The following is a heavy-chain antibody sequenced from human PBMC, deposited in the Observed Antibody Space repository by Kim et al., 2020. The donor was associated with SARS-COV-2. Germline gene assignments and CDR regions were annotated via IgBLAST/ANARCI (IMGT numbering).Heavy chain of an antibody. J-gene: IGHJ4*01. CDR1: GFTFSSYA. CDR2: ITGNGADT. CDR3: ARASGGYYETSGYPFDY. D-gene: IGHD3-16*01. Sequence: GGSLRLSCAASGFTFSSYAMTWVRQAPGKGLEWVSSITGNGADTSHADSVKRRFTISRDNSMNTLSLQMISLEVEDTAIYYCARASGGYYETSGYPFDYCGHGTMVTVSP. V-gene: IGHV3-23*01.